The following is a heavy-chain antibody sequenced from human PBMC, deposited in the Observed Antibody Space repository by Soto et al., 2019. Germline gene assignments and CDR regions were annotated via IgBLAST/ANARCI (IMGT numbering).Heavy chain of an antibody. J-gene: IGHJ4*02. CDR3: ARLTAAGGVDQCDY. CDR1: GFTFSSYW. CDR2: IKEDGSEQ. V-gene: IGHV3-7*05. D-gene: IGHD6-13*01. Sequence: EVQLEESGGGLVQPGGSLRLSCAASGFTFSSYWMTWVRQAPGKGLEWVANIKEDGSEQYQVDSVKGRFTFSRDNAKKTLYLQRNSLRVEDTAVYYCARLTAAGGVDQCDYWGQGTLVTVSS.